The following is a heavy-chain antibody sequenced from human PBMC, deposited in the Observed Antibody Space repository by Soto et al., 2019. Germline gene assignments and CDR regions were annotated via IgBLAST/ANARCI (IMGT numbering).Heavy chain of an antibody. V-gene: IGHV4-34*01. J-gene: IGHJ4*02. Sequence: SETLSLTCAVYGGSFSGYYWSWIRQPPGKGLEWIGEINHSGSTNYNPSLKSRVTISVDTSKNQFSLKLSSVTAADTAVYYCARGSTTVTTDRLKFDYWGQGTLVTVSS. CDR3: ARGSTTVTTDRLKFDY. CDR1: GGSFSGYY. CDR2: INHSGST. D-gene: IGHD4-17*01.